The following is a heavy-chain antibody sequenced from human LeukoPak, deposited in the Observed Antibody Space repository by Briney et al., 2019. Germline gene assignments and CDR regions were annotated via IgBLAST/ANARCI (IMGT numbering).Heavy chain of an antibody. CDR3: AKVESISSWFGVGSLDH. D-gene: IGHD3-10*01. V-gene: IGHV3-30*02. CDR1: GFTFSIYA. Sequence: GGSLRLSCVVSGFTFSIYAMAWVRQAPGKGLEGVAFIRYDGSKKYYADSVKGRFTISRDNSKDTLYLQMNSLRAEDTAVYYCAKVESISSWFGVGSLDHWGQGTLVTVSS. J-gene: IGHJ4*02. CDR2: IRYDGSKK.